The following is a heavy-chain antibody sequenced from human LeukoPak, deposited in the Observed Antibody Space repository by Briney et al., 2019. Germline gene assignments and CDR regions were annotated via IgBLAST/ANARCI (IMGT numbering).Heavy chain of an antibody. CDR1: GYTFTSYY. J-gene: IGHJ6*03. V-gene: IGHV1-46*01. CDR2: INPSGGST. CDR3: AREGLGYCTNGVCPTNYYYMDV. Sequence: ASVKVSCKASGYTFTSYYMHWVRQAPGQGLEWMGIINPSGGSTSYAQKFQGRVTITRNTSISTAYMELSSLRSEDTAVYYCAREGLGYCTNGVCPTNYYYMDVWGKGTTVTVSS. D-gene: IGHD2-8*01.